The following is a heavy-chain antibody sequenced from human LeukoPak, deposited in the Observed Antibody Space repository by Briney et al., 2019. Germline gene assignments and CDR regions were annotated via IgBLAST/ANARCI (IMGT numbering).Heavy chain of an antibody. V-gene: IGHV4-34*01. CDR3: ASIAVAGTGY. CDR1: GGSFSGYY. D-gene: IGHD6-19*01. Sequence: PSETLSLTCAVYGGSFSGYYWSWIRQPPGKGLEWIGEINHRGSTNYNPSLKSRVTISVDTSKNQFSLKLNSVTAADTAVYYCASIAVAGTGYWGQGTLVTVSS. J-gene: IGHJ4*02. CDR2: INHRGST.